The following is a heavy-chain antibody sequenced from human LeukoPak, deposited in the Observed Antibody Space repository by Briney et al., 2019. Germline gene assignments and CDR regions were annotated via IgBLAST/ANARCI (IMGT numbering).Heavy chain of an antibody. CDR1: GYTFTTYG. Sequence: GASVNVSCKASGYTFTTYGISWVRQAPGQGLEWMGWISAYNGNTNYAQKLLDRVTMTTDTSTNTAYMELRSLRSDDTAVYYCARDTTVVTPDGLDIWGQGTMVTVSS. V-gene: IGHV1-18*01. CDR2: ISAYNGNT. J-gene: IGHJ3*02. CDR3: ARDTTVVTPDGLDI. D-gene: IGHD4-23*01.